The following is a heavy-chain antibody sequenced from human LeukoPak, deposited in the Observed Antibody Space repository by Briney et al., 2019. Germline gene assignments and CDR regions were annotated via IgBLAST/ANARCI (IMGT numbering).Heavy chain of an antibody. D-gene: IGHD4-17*01. Sequence: GGSLRLSCAASGFTVSSNYMSWVRQAPGKGLEWVSVIYSGGSTYYADSVKGRFTISRDNSKNTLYLQMNSLRAEDTAVYYCAKDLSDYGDPDFFDLWGRGTLVTVSS. V-gene: IGHV3-66*01. CDR3: AKDLSDYGDPDFFDL. J-gene: IGHJ2*01. CDR2: IYSGGST. CDR1: GFTVSSNY.